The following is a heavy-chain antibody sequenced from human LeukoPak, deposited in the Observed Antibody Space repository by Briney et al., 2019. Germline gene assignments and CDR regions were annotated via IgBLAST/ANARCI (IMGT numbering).Heavy chain of an antibody. CDR1: GGSISSSSYY. CDR2: IYYSGST. V-gene: IGHV4-39*07. Sequence: PSETLSLTCTVSGGSISSSSYYWGWIRQPPGKGLEWIGSIYYSGSTYYNPSLKSRVTISVDTSKNQFSLKLSSVTAADTAVYYCARDRAEWLVRGLDFDIWGQGTMVTVSS. J-gene: IGHJ3*02. CDR3: ARDRAEWLVRGLDFDI. D-gene: IGHD6-19*01.